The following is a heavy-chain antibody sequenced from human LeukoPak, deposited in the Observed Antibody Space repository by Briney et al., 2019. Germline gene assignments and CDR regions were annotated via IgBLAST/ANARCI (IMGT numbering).Heavy chain of an antibody. V-gene: IGHV3-23*01. Sequence: GGSLRLSCAASGLTVRRYGMSWVRQAPGKGLEWVSSITSSAGSREYADSVKSRFTISRDNSKNTVFLEMNSLRAEDTAVYYCAKMAYSSSPHWGQGTQVTVSS. CDR1: GLTVRRYG. CDR3: AKMAYSSSPH. CDR2: ITSSAGSR. J-gene: IGHJ1*01. D-gene: IGHD1-26*01.